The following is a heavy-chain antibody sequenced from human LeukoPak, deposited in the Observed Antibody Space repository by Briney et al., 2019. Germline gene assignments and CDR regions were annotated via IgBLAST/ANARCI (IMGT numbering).Heavy chain of an antibody. CDR3: ARQEIGLRSFDP. V-gene: IGHV4-34*01. CDR2: INHSGST. D-gene: IGHD3/OR15-3a*01. Sequence: SETLSLTCAVYGGSFSGYYWSWIRQPPGKGLEWIGEINHSGSTNYNPSLKSRVTISVDTSKNQLSPKLSSVTAADTAVYYCARQEIGLRSFDPWGQGTLVTVSS. CDR1: GGSFSGYY. J-gene: IGHJ5*02.